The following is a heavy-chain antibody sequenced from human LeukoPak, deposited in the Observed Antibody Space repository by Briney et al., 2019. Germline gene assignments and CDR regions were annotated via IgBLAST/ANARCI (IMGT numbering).Heavy chain of an antibody. Sequence: GGSLRLSCAASGFTFSTYNMNWIGQAPGKGLEWISYINADSSTIQYADSVRGRFTTSRDNAKNSLYLQMNSLRAEDTAVYYCVRDNSRGQSLGVIYWGQGSLVTVSS. V-gene: IGHV3-48*01. D-gene: IGHD3-22*01. CDR3: VRDNSRGQSLGVIY. J-gene: IGHJ4*02. CDR1: GFTFSTYN. CDR2: INADSSTI.